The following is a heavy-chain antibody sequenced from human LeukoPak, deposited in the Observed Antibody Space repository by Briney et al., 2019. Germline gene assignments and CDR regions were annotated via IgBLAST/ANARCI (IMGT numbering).Heavy chain of an antibody. Sequence: ASVKVSCKASGYTFTGYYMHWVRQAPGQGLEWMGWINPNSGGTNYAQKFQGRVTMTRDTSISTAYLQWSSLKASDTAMYYCARRNYYDSSGFLNWGQGTLVTVSS. J-gene: IGHJ4*02. CDR3: ARRNYYDSSGFLN. CDR2: INPNSGGT. D-gene: IGHD3-22*01. CDR1: GYTFTGYY. V-gene: IGHV1-2*02.